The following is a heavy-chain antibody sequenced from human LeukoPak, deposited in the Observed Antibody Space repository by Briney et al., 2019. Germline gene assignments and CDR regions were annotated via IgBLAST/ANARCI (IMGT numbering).Heavy chain of an antibody. CDR2: INHSGST. CDR3: ARVGYCTNGVCSISLDY. Sequence: SETLSLTCAVYGGSFGGYYWSWIRQPPGKGLEWIGEINHSGSTNYNPSLKSRVTISVDTSKNQFSLKLSSVTAADTAVYYCARVGYCTNGVCSISLDYWGQGTLVTVSS. J-gene: IGHJ4*02. CDR1: GGSFGGYY. D-gene: IGHD2-8*01. V-gene: IGHV4-34*01.